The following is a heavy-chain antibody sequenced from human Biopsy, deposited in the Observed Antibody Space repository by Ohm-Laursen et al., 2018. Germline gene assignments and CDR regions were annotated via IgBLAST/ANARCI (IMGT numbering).Heavy chain of an antibody. Sequence: SLRLSCAAPGITFDDYALHWVRQAPGKGLEWVSGISWNRGSVGYADSVKGRFTISRDNAKNSLYLQMNSLRADDTAVYYCAKSAYCTIKCHSFDPWGQGTLVTVSS. J-gene: IGHJ5*02. V-gene: IGHV3-9*01. D-gene: IGHD2-8*01. CDR3: AKSAYCTIKCHSFDP. CDR1: GITFDDYA. CDR2: ISWNRGSV.